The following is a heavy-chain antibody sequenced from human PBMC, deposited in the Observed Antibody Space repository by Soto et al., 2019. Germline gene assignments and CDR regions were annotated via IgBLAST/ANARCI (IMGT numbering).Heavy chain of an antibody. D-gene: IGHD4-17*01. CDR3: ARVSYSTVTTEGSPDP. V-gene: IGHV1-46*03. CDR2: INPSGGST. J-gene: IGHJ5*02. Sequence: ASVKVSCKASGYTFTSYYMHWVRQAPGQGLEWMGIINPSGGSTSYAQKFQGRVTMTRDTSTSTVYMELSSLRSEDTAMYYCARVSYSTVTTEGSPDPWGQGTLVTVSS. CDR1: GYTFTSYY.